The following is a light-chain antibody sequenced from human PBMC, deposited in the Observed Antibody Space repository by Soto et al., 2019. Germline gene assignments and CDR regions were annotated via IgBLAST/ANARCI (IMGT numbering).Light chain of an antibody. CDR3: QWYNNRNSHT. J-gene: IGKJ1*01. Sequence: EIVMTQSPATLSVSPGERATLSCRASQSVSSNLAWYQQKPGQAPRLLIYGASTRATGIPARFSGSGYGTELALTLSIMRPEYVAFSYCQWYNNRNSHTFGQGTKVEIK. CDR1: QSVSSN. CDR2: GAS. V-gene: IGKV3-15*01.